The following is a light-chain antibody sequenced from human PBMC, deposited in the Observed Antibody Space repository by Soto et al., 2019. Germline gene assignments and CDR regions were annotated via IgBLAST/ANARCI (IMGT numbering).Light chain of an antibody. V-gene: IGLV2-14*01. CDR2: DVN. CDR1: SSDVGGYNY. CDR3: SSYTSSSTLV. J-gene: IGLJ2*01. Sequence: QSVLTQPASVSGSPGQSITISCTGTSSDVGGYNYVSWYQQHPGKAPKLMIYDVNNRPSGVSNRFSGSKSGNTASLTISGLQAEDEGYYYCSSYTSSSTLVFGGGTKLTVL.